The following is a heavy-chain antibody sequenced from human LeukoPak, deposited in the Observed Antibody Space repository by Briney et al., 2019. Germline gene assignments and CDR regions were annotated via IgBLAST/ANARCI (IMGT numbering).Heavy chain of an antibody. CDR1: GGPFSAYDY. V-gene: IGHV4-34*01. Sequence: SETLSLTCGVYGGPFSAYDYWIWIRQPPGKGLEWIGEFNHNGITSYNPSLKSRVTISIDTSKNQFSLKLNSVTAADTAVYYCARGNRRLGYYGSGSRLPFDSWGQGTLVTVSS. D-gene: IGHD3-10*01. CDR3: ARGNRRLGYYGSGSRLPFDS. J-gene: IGHJ4*02. CDR2: FNHNGIT.